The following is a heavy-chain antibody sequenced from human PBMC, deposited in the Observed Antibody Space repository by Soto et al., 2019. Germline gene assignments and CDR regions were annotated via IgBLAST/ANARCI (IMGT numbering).Heavy chain of an antibody. CDR1: GGTFSSYA. V-gene: IGHV1-69*01. CDR3: ARHGSGSYSPHYYYYYGMDV. J-gene: IGHJ6*02. CDR2: IIPIFGTA. Sequence: QVQLVQSGAEVQKPGSSVKVSCKASGGTFSSYAISWVRQAPGQGLEWMGGIIPIFGTANYAQKFQGRVTITADESTSTAYMELSSLRSEDTALYYCARHGSGSYSPHYYYYYGMDVWGQGTTVTVSS. D-gene: IGHD3-10*01.